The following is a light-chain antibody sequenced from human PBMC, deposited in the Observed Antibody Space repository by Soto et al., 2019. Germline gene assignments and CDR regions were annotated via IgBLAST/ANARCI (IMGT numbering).Light chain of an antibody. CDR2: ATS. Sequence: DVQMTQSPSSLSAFVGDRVTITCRASQGIAPYLAWFQQKPGKVPKLLIYATSTLQSGVPSRFSGSGSGTDFNLTISSLQPEDVGTYYCQKYNSAPLTFGGGTKVEMK. J-gene: IGKJ4*01. CDR1: QGIAPY. V-gene: IGKV1-27*01. CDR3: QKYNSAPLT.